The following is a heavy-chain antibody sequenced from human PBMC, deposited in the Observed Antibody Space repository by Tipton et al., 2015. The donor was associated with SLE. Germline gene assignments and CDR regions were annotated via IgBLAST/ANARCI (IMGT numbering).Heavy chain of an antibody. CDR3: ARRTSGYAPDY. CDR1: GYSISTGYY. V-gene: IGHV4-38-2*01. CDR2: IYHSGST. J-gene: IGHJ4*02. D-gene: IGHD5-12*01. Sequence: TLSLTCAVSGYSISTGYYWGWIRQPPGKGLEWIASIYHSGSTYYNPSLKSRVTISLDTSKNHFSLKLSSVTAADTAFYYCARRTSGYAPDYWGQGTLVTVSS.